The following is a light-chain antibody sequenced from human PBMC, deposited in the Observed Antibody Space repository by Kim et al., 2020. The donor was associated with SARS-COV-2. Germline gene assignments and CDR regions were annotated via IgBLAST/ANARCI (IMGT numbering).Light chain of an antibody. CDR3: QTYGSSYT. CDR2: STS. CDR1: QSVNSKF. V-gene: IGKV3-20*01. J-gene: IGKJ2*01. Sequence: SLSPGERATLSCRTSQSVNSKFLAWFQHKSGQAPRLLIYSTSTRATGVPDRFSGSGSGTDFTLIISRLEPDDFAVYYCQTYGSSYTFGQGTKLEI.